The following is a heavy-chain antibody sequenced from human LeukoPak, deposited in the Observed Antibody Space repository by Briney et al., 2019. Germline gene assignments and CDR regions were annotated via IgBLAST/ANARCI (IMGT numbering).Heavy chain of an antibody. CDR3: ARGRHYYDSSDYYYEGDGFDI. CDR1: GDTFTSYY. Sequence: ASVKVSCKASGDTFTSYYMHWVRQAPGQGLEWMGIINPSGCSTSYAQKYQGRVTITRDMATSTVYMELSNLRPEDSAVYHCARGRHYYDSSDYYYEGDGFDIWGQGTMVTVSS. V-gene: IGHV1-46*01. CDR2: INPSGCST. D-gene: IGHD3-22*01. J-gene: IGHJ3*02.